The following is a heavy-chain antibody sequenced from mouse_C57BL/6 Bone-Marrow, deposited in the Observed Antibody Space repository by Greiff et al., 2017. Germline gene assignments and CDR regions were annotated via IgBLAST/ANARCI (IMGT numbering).Heavy chain of an antibody. CDR2: ISDGGSYT. J-gene: IGHJ2*01. V-gene: IGHV5-4*01. D-gene: IGHD1-1*01. CDR1: GFTFSSYA. CDR3: ARITTVVAPFDY. Sequence: DVQLQESGGGLVKPGGSLKLSCAASGFTFSSYAMSWVRQTPEKRLEWVATISDGGSYTYYTDNVKGRFTISRDNAKTNLYLQMSHLKSEDTAMYYCARITTVVAPFDYWGQGTTLTVSS.